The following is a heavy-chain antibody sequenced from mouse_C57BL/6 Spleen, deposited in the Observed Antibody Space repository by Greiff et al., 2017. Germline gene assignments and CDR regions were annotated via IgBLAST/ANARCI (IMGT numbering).Heavy chain of an antibody. CDR3: ARPPGSHYYAMDY. CDR1: GFSLSTFGMG. Sequence: QVTLKVSGPGILQPSQTLSLTCSFSGFSLSTFGMGVGWIRQPSGKGLEWLAHIWWDDDKYYNPALKSRLTISKDSSKNQVFLKSAKVDTADTATYDSARPPGSHYYAMDYWGQGTSVTVSS. J-gene: IGHJ4*01. CDR2: IWWDDDK. V-gene: IGHV8-8*01. D-gene: IGHD1-1*02.